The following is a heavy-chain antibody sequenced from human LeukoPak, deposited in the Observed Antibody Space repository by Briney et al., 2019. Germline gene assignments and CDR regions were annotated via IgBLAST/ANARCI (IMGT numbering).Heavy chain of an antibody. V-gene: IGHV1-2*02. CDR1: GYTFTGYY. CDR2: INPNSGGT. Sequence: ASVKVSCKASGYTFTGYYMHWVRQAPGQGLEWMGWINPNSGGTNYAQKFQGRVTMTRDTSISTAYMELSRLRSDDTAVYYCARAPTGYSGYDYYYYGMDVRGKGTTVTVSS. J-gene: IGHJ6*04. D-gene: IGHD5-12*01. CDR3: ARAPTGYSGYDYYYYGMDV.